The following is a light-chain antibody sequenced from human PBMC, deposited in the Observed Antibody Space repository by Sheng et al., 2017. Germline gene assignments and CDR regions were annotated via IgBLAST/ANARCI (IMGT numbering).Light chain of an antibody. CDR1: QSVSSN. CDR2: GAS. V-gene: IGKV3D-15*01. J-gene: IGKJ3*01. Sequence: EIVMTQSPATLSVSPGERATLSCRASQSVSSNLAWYQQKPGQAPRLLIYGASTRATGIPDRFSGSGSGTDFTLTISRLEPEDFATYYCQQYNSYPFTFGPGTKVDIK. CDR3: QQYNSYPFT.